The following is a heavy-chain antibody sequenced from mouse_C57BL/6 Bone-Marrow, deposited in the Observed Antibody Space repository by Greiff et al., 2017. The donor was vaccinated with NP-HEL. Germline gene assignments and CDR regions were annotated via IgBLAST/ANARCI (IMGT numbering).Heavy chain of an antibody. D-gene: IGHD2-3*01. J-gene: IGHJ4*01. CDR1: GFSFNTYA. CDR2: IRSKSNNYAT. V-gene: IGHV10-1*01. Sequence: EVHLVESGGGLVQPKGSLKLSCAASGFSFNTYAMNWVRQAPGKGLEWVARIRSKSNNYATYYADSVKDRFTISRDDSESMLYLQMNNLKTEDTAMYYCVRQIGGWLPLDYWGQGTSVTVSS. CDR3: VRQIGGWLPLDY.